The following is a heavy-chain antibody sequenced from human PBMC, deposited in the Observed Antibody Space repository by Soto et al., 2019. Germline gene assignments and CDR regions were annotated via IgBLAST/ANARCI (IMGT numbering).Heavy chain of an antibody. CDR3: ARDFSHGYYYYGMDV. CDR2: ISSSSSTI. V-gene: IGHV3-48*02. CDR1: GFTFSSYS. J-gene: IGHJ6*02. Sequence: PGGSLRLSCAASGFTFSSYSMNWARQAPGKGLEWVSYISSSSSTIYYADSVKGRFTISRDNAKNSLYLQMNSLRDEDTAVYYCARDFSHGYYYYGMDVWGQGTTVTVSS.